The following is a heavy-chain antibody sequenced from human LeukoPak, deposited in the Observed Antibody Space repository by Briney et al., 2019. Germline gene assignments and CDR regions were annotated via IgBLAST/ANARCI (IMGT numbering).Heavy chain of an antibody. D-gene: IGHD3-9*01. J-gene: IGHJ4*02. CDR2: INSDGSST. Sequence: GGSLRLSCAASGLTFSSYWMHWVRQAPGKGLVWVSRINSDGSSTSYADSVKGRFTISRDNAKNTLYLQMNSLRAEDTAVYYCARDGRAIYYFDYWGQGTLVTVSS. V-gene: IGHV3-74*01. CDR3: ARDGRAIYYFDY. CDR1: GLTFSSYW.